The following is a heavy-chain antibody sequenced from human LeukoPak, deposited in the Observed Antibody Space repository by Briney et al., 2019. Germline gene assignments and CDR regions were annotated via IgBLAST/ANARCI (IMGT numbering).Heavy chain of an antibody. D-gene: IGHD4-11*01. Sequence: SETLSLTCAVFGGSFSGHYWSWIRQPPGKGLEWIGEINHRGSTTYNPSLKSRVTISVDTSKSQFSLKLSSLTAADTAVYYCARDRYSNSFYYYYAMDVWGQGTTVTASS. V-gene: IGHV4-34*01. CDR3: ARDRYSNSFYYYYAMDV. J-gene: IGHJ6*02. CDR1: GGSFSGHY. CDR2: INHRGST.